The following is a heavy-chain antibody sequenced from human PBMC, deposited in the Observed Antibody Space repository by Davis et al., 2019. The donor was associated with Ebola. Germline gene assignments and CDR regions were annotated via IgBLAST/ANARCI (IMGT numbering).Heavy chain of an antibody. CDR2: IFSNDEK. D-gene: IGHD2-15*01. CDR1: GFSLSNARMG. J-gene: IGHJ6*02. V-gene: IGHV2-26*01. Sequence: SGPTLVIPTETLTLTCTVSGFSLSNARMGVSWIRQPPGKALEWLAHIFSNDEKSYSTSLKSRLTISKDTSKSQVVLTMTNMDPVDTATYYCAPIVQVYCSGGSCYYYYGMDVWGQGTTVTVSS. CDR3: APIVQVYCSGGSCYYYYGMDV.